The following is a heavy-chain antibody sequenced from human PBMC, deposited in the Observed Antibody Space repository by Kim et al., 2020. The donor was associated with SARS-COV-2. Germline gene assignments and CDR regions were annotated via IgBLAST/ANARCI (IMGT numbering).Heavy chain of an antibody. CDR2: INAGNGNT. CDR1: GYTFTSYA. J-gene: IGHJ4*02. D-gene: IGHD3-10*01. CDR3: ARGGETYYYGR. V-gene: IGHV1-3*01. Sequence: ASVKVSCKSSGYTFTSYAMHWVRQPPGQRLEWMGWINAGNGNTKYSQKFQGRVTITRDTSASTAYMELSSLRSEDTAVYYCARGGETYYYGRWGQGTLVTVSS.